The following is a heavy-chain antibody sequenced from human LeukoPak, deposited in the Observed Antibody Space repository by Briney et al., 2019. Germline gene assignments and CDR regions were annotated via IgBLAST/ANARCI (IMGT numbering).Heavy chain of an antibody. D-gene: IGHD1-1*01. CDR2: IYYSGST. J-gene: IGHJ4*02. V-gene: IGHV4-39*01. CDR1: GGSISSSSYY. Sequence: SETLSLTCTVSGGSISSSSYYWGWIRQPPGKGLEWIGTIYYSGSTYYNPSLKSRVTISVDTSKNQFSLRLSSVTAADAAVYFCARHFGTTPHFDYWGQGTLVTVSS. CDR3: ARHFGTTPHFDY.